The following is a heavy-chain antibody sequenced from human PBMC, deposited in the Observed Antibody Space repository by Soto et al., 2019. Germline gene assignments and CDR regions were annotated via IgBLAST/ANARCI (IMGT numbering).Heavy chain of an antibody. Sequence: QVQLVQSGAEVKKPGSSVKVSCKASGGTFSSYAISWVRQAPGQGLEWMGGIIPIFGTANYAQKFQGRVTITADESTSTAYMELSSLRSEDTAVYYCARAGCSSTSCYGGYYYYGMDAWGQGTTVTVSS. CDR2: IIPIFGTA. J-gene: IGHJ6*02. CDR3: ARAGCSSTSCYGGYYYYGMDA. D-gene: IGHD2-2*01. V-gene: IGHV1-69*01. CDR1: GGTFSSYA.